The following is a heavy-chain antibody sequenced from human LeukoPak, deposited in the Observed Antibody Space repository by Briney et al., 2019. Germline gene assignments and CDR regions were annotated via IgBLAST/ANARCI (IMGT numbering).Heavy chain of an antibody. Sequence: SETLSLTCTVSGGSISNTLYYWAWIRQPPGKGLESIGSIYYSRSTYYSPSLKSRVTISVDTSKNQFSLKLSSVTAADTAVYYCARERSSGWNYYYYMDVWGKGTTVTISS. J-gene: IGHJ6*03. CDR1: GGSISNTLYY. CDR2: IYYSRST. CDR3: ARERSSGWNYYYYMDV. D-gene: IGHD6-19*01. V-gene: IGHV4-39*07.